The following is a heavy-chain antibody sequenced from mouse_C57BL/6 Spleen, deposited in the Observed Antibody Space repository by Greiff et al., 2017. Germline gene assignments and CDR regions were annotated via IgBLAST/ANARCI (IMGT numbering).Heavy chain of an antibody. CDR1: GYTFTSYW. V-gene: IGHV1-64*01. CDR3: ARDDYDLFAY. J-gene: IGHJ3*01. CDR2: IRPNSGST. D-gene: IGHD2-4*01. Sequence: QVQLKQPGAELVKPGASVKLSCKASGYTFTSYWMHWVKQRPGQGLEWIGMIRPNSGSTNYNEKFKSKATLTVDKSSSTAYMQLSSLTSEDSAVYYCARDDYDLFAYWGQGTLVTVSA.